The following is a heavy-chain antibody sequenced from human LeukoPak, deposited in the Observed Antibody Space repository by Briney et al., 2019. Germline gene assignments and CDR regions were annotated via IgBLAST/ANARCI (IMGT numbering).Heavy chain of an antibody. J-gene: IGHJ4*02. CDR1: GFTFSNGW. Sequence: GGSLRLSCVVSGFTFSNGWMSWVRQTPGKGLEWVGRIKSKRDGGTTDYAAPAKGRFTISRDDSKSTLYLQMNSLRTEDTAVYYCATDYYYDSPGLFDYWGQGSLVTVSS. D-gene: IGHD3-22*01. V-gene: IGHV3-15*01. CDR3: ATDYYYDSPGLFDY. CDR2: IKSKRDGGTT.